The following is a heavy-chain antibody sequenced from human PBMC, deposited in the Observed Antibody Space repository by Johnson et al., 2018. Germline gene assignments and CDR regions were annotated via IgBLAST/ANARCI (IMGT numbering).Heavy chain of an antibody. D-gene: IGHD3-16*01. CDR2: LYHGGSA. CDR3: ARVVLAFAI. CDR1: DDFISSYY. V-gene: IGHV4-59*01. J-gene: IGHJ3*02. Sequence: QVQLQESGPGLVKPSETLSLTCSVSDDFISSYYWTWIRLAPGKGLEWIGHLYHGGSASYNPSLKSRVTISIDTSKNHLSLKLKSVTSADTAVYYCARVVLAFAIWGQGTVVTVSS.